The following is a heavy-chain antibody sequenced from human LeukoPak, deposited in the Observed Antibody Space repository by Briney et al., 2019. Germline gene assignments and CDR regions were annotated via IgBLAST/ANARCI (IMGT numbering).Heavy chain of an antibody. D-gene: IGHD5-24*01. CDR2: INPNSGGT. V-gene: IGHV1-2*02. Sequence: GASVKVSCKASGYTFTGYYMHWVRQAPGQGLEWMGWINPNSGGTNYAQKFQGRVTMTGDTSISTAYMELSRLRSDDTAVYYCARARRRDGYNARYFDYWGQGTLVTVSS. CDR3: ARARRRDGYNARYFDY. J-gene: IGHJ4*02. CDR1: GYTFTGYY.